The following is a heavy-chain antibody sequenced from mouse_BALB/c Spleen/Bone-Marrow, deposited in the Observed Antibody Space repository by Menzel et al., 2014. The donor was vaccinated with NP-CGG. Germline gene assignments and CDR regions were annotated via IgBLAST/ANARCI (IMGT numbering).Heavy chain of an antibody. CDR3: VRNYYGYDGYFDY. CDR1: GFSFNSYG. Sequence: EVKLMESGGGLVKPGGSLKLSCTASGFSFNSYGMSWVRQTPEKRLEWVATITNGGNHTYYPDSVKGRFTISRDNDKNNLYLQMRSLRSEDTALYYCVRNYYGYDGYFDYWGQGTTLTVSS. D-gene: IGHD2-2*01. V-gene: IGHV5-9-2*01. CDR2: ITNGGNHT. J-gene: IGHJ2*01.